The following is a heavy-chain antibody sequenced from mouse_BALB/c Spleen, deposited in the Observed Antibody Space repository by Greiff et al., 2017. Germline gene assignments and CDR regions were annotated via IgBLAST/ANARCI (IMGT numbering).Heavy chain of an antibody. J-gene: IGHJ2*01. CDR1: GFNIKDTY. D-gene: IGHD1-1*01. V-gene: IGHV14-3*02. Sequence: VQLKQSGAELVKPGASVKLSCTASGFNIKDTYMHWVKQRPEQGLEWIGRIDPANGNTKYDPKFQGKATITADTSSNTAYLQLSSLTSEDTAVYYCADYGSSPLWGQGTTLTVSS. CDR3: ADYGSSPL. CDR2: IDPANGNT.